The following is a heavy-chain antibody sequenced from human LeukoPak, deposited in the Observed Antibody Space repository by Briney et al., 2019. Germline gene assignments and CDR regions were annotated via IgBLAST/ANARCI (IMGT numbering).Heavy chain of an antibody. V-gene: IGHV3-11*01. Sequence: GGSLRLFCAASGFSFSDYYMGWTRQAPGKGLEWISYISSSGSDIYNADSLKGRFTISRDNAENSLYLQMNSLRDEDTAVYYCARGFYGGNPLDAFDIWGQGTMVTVSS. CDR1: GFSFSDYY. D-gene: IGHD4-23*01. CDR3: ARGFYGGNPLDAFDI. CDR2: ISSSGSDI. J-gene: IGHJ3*02.